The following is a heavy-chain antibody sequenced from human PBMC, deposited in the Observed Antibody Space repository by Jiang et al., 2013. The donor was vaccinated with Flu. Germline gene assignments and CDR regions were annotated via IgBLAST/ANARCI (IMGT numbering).Heavy chain of an antibody. J-gene: IGHJ4*02. D-gene: IGHD3-10*01. CDR1: GGTFSSYT. Sequence: GAEVKKPGSSVKVSCKASGGTFSSYTISWVRQAPGQGLEWMGRIIPILGIANYAQKFQGRVTITADKSTSTAYMELSSLRSEDTAVYYCASPRFGENYYFDYWGQGTLVTVSS. CDR2: IIPILGIA. V-gene: IGHV1-69*02. CDR3: ASPRFGENYYFDY.